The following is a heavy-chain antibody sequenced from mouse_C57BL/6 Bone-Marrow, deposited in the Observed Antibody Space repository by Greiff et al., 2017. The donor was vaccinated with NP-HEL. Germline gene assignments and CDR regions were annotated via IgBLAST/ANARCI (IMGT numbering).Heavy chain of an antibody. CDR3: TRWYDGYPYYFDY. CDR1: GYTFTSYW. J-gene: IGHJ2*01. V-gene: IGHV1-5*01. D-gene: IGHD2-3*01. Sequence: EVQLQQSGTVLARPGASVKMSCKTSGYTFTSYWMHWVKQRPGQGLEWIGAIYPGNSDTSYNQKFKGKAKLTAVTSASTAYMELSSLTNEDSAVYYCTRWYDGYPYYFDYWGQGTTLTVSS. CDR2: IYPGNSDT.